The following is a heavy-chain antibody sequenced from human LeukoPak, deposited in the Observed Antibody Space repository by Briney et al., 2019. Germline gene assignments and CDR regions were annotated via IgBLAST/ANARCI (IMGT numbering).Heavy chain of an antibody. D-gene: IGHD2-8*01. CDR2: IYYSGST. Sequence: SETLPLTCTVSGGSISSGGYYWSWIRQHPGKGLEWIGYIYYSGSTYYNPSLKSRVTISVDTSKNQFSLKLSSVTAADTAVYYCARDSPRDGVCLGPLYYYYGMDVWGQGTTVTVSS. CDR3: ARDSPRDGVCLGPLYYYYGMDV. CDR1: GGSISSGGYY. V-gene: IGHV4-31*03. J-gene: IGHJ6*02.